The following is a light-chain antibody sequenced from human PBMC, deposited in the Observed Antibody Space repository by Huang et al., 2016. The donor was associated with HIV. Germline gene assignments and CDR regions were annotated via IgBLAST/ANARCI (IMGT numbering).Light chain of an antibody. V-gene: IGKV1-39*01. J-gene: IGKJ2*01. CDR3: QQSDSTPPYT. CDR1: ESISNY. CDR2: AAS. Sequence: DIQMTQSPSSLSASVGDRVTITCRASESISNYLNWYQQKLGRAPKLLIYAASSLQSGSPSRFSGSGSGTDFTLTISNLQPEDFATYYCQQSDSTPPYTFGQGTKLEIK.